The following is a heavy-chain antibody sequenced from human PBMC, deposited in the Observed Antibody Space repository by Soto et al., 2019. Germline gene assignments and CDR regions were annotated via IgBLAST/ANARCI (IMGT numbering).Heavy chain of an antibody. CDR2: IYYSGST. CDR1: GDSISSSNW. Sequence: PSETLSLTCAVSGDSISSSNWWGWIRQPPGKGLEWIGYIYYSGSTYYNPSLKSRVTMSVDTSKNQFSLKLSSVTAVDTAVYYCARNSGRYSSSFVDYWGQGTLVTVSS. D-gene: IGHD6-13*01. CDR3: ARNSGRYSSSFVDY. J-gene: IGHJ4*02. V-gene: IGHV4-28*01.